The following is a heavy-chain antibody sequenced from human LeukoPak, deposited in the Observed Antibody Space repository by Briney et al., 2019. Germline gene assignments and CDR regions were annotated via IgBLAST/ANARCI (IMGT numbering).Heavy chain of an antibody. Sequence: SETVSLTCTVSGGSISSYYWSWIRQPPGKGLEWIGYIYYSGSTNYNPSLKSRVTISVDTSKNQFSLKLSSVTAADTAVYYCARGAVAAPNFDYWGQGTLVTVSS. D-gene: IGHD6-19*01. CDR2: IYYSGST. V-gene: IGHV4-59*01. J-gene: IGHJ4*02. CDR1: GGSISSYY. CDR3: ARGAVAAPNFDY.